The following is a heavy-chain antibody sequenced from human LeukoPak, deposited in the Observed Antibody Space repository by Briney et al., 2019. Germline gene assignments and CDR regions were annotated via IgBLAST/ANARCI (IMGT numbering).Heavy chain of an antibody. D-gene: IGHD6-6*01. CDR2: ISPAGTT. J-gene: IGHJ3*02. V-gene: IGHV3-11*04. CDR3: ARDLGPHRSSPNSGAFDI. CDR1: GFILSDYY. Sequence: PGGSLRLSCAASGFILSDYYMTWIRQAPGKGLEWVSYISPAGTTYYADSVKGRFTISRDNAKTSLYLQMSNLRADDTAVYYCARDLGPHRSSPNSGAFDIWGQGTMVTVSS.